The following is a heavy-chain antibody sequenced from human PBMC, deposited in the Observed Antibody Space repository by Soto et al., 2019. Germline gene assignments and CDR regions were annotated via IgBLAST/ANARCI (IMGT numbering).Heavy chain of an antibody. D-gene: IGHD6-13*01. J-gene: IGHJ4*02. V-gene: IGHV1-18*01. Sequence: ASVKVSCKASGYIFTTSGISWVRQAPGQGLEWMGWISAYNGNTNYAQKLQGRVTMTTDTSTSTAYMELRSLRSDDTAVYYCARSIAAAVDFDYWGQGTLVTVSS. CDR3: ARSIAAAVDFDY. CDR1: GYIFTTSG. CDR2: ISAYNGNT.